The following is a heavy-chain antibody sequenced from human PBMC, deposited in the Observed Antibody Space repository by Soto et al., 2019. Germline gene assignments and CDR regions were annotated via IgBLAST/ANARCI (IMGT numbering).Heavy chain of an antibody. J-gene: IGHJ5*02. D-gene: IGHD2-2*01. CDR2: IYSGGST. V-gene: IGHV4-39*01. CDR3: ARHKDIVLVGFDP. CDR1: GGSISSSSYY. Sequence: QLQLQESGPGLVKPSETLSLTCTVSGGSISSSSYYWGWIRQPPGKGLEWIGSIYSGGSTYYNPSLKSRGTISVDTSKNQFSLKLSSVAAADTAVYYCARHKDIVLVGFDPWGQGTLVTVSS.